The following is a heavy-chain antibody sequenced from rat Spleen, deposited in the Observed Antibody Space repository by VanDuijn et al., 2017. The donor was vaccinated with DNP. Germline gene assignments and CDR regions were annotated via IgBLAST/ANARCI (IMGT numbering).Heavy chain of an antibody. Sequence: QVQLKESGPGLVQPSQTLSLTCTVSGFSLTSNGVHWVRQPPEKGLEWVGVIWSGGSTDYNSALKSRLSISRDTSKSQVFLKMNSLQNEDTAIYFCTRWDYGYNYVGDFDYWGQGVMVTVSS. CDR3: TRWDYGYNYVGDFDY. V-gene: IGHV2-1*01. CDR2: IWSGGST. D-gene: IGHD1-9*01. CDR1: GFSLTSNG. J-gene: IGHJ2*01.